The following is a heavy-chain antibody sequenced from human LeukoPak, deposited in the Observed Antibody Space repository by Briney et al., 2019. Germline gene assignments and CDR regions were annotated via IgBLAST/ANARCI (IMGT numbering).Heavy chain of an antibody. CDR3: ARGPDLGYYYYYYMDV. V-gene: IGHV3-30*04. D-gene: IGHD3-16*01. Sequence: WGSLRLSCAASGFTFSSYAMHWVRQAPGKGLEWVAVISYDGSNKYYADSVKGRFTISRDNSKNTLYLQMNSLRAEDTAVYYCARGPDLGYYYYYYMDVWGKGTTVTVSS. CDR1: GFTFSSYA. CDR2: ISYDGSNK. J-gene: IGHJ6*03.